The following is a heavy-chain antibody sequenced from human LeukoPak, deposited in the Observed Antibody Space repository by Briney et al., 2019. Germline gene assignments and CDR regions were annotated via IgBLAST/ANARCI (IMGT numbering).Heavy chain of an antibody. V-gene: IGHV1-18*01. CDR2: ISAYNGNT. CDR1: GYTVTSYG. Sequence: ASVKVSCKASGYTVTSYGISLLRRAPGQGLEGMGWISAYNGNTNYAQKLQGKVNMNIDTPTSTAYMELRSLRSDDTAVYYCARKQLELEWFDPWGQGTLVTVSS. J-gene: IGHJ5*02. D-gene: IGHD1-7*01. CDR3: ARKQLELEWFDP.